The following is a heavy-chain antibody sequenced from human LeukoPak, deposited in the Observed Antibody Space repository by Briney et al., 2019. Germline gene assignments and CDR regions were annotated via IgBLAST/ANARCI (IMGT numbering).Heavy chain of an antibody. Sequence: PGGSLRLSCAASGFTFNSYGMHWVRQAPGRGLEWVAVISYDGSNKYYADSVKGRFTISRDNSKNTLYLQMNSLRAEDTAVYYCAKGLRGYYDSNWFDPWGQGTLVTVSS. CDR2: ISYDGSNK. D-gene: IGHD3-22*01. CDR3: AKGLRGYYDSNWFDP. V-gene: IGHV3-30*18. J-gene: IGHJ5*02. CDR1: GFTFNSYG.